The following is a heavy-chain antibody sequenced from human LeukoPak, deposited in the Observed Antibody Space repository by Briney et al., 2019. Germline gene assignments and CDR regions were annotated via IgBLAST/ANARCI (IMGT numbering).Heavy chain of an antibody. CDR2: IYYSGNT. CDR1: GGPISRSNFF. V-gene: IGHV4-39*01. Sequence: NASETLSLTCTVSGGPISRSNFFWGWIRQPPGKGLEWIGSIYYSGNTYYNPSLKSRLTIAVDTSRNQFSLKMSSVTAADTAVYYCATVGDYGGYYPFDYWGQGTLVTVSS. J-gene: IGHJ4*02. CDR3: ATVGDYGGYYPFDY. D-gene: IGHD3-22*01.